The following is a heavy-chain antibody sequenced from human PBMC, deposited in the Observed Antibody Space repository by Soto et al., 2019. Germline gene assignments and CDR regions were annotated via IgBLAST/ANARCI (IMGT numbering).Heavy chain of an antibody. CDR2: ISGRGDRT. J-gene: IGHJ6*02. Sequence: EVQVLESGGGLGQPGGSLRLSCAASGFTFSSYAMAWVRQAPGKGLEWVSSISGRGDRTYYADSVKGRFTISRDNSKNTLYLQINSLRAEDTAVSYCAKEWSAAAGTRAYYYYGMDVWGQGTTVTVSS. D-gene: IGHD6-13*01. CDR3: AKEWSAAAGTRAYYYYGMDV. V-gene: IGHV3-23*01. CDR1: GFTFSSYA.